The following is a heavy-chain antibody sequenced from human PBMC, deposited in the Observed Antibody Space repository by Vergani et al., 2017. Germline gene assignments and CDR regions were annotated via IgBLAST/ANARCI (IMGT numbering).Heavy chain of an antibody. CDR2: IDNSGRSI. V-gene: IGHV3-23*01. Sequence: EVQLLESGGGLAQPGGSLRLSCAASGFTFRNYAMTWVRQAPGKGLEWVATIDNSGRSIYYTDSVKGRFTISRDNSKSTLFLQMNSLSAEDTALYYCAKSRASLDLWGEHFQHWGRGTLVTVSS. CDR3: AKSRASLDLWGEHFQH. J-gene: IGHJ1*01. D-gene: IGHD3-16*01. CDR1: GFTFRNYA.